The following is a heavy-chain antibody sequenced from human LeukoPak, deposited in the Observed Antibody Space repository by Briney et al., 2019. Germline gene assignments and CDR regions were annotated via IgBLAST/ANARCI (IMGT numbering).Heavy chain of an antibody. D-gene: IGHD6-13*01. V-gene: IGHV3-48*01. CDR3: ARDGQQLSRNFDY. CDR1: GFTFSSYS. Sequence: GGSLRLSCAASGFTFSSYSMNWVRQAPGKGLEWVSYISSSSSTIYYADSVKGRFTISRDNAKNSLYLQMNSLRAEDTAVYYCARDGQQLSRNFDYWGQGTLVTVSS. J-gene: IGHJ4*02. CDR2: ISSSSSTI.